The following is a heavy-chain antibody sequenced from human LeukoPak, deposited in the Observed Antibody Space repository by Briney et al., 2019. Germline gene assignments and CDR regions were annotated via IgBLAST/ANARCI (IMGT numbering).Heavy chain of an antibody. Sequence: SETLSLTCSVSGASISRHYWSWIRQPAGKGVGWIGTMYTSGSTDYNPSLKSRLTMSVDTSKNQFSLKLTSVTAADTALYYCARLTIFGVVIPDAFDIWGQGTMVRVSS. J-gene: IGHJ3*02. D-gene: IGHD3-3*01. V-gene: IGHV4-4*07. CDR3: ARLTIFGVVIPDAFDI. CDR2: MYTSGST. CDR1: GASISRHY.